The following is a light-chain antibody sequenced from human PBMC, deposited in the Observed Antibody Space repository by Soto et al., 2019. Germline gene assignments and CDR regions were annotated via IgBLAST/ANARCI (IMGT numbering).Light chain of an antibody. Sequence: EIVLTQSPGTLSLSPGERATLSCTASQSVISSCLAWYQRKPGQAPRLLIHTTSIRATDIPDRFSGSGSGTDFPLTISRLEPDDFAVYYCQQCGGSPLFSFGPGTRVDI. CDR2: TTS. CDR1: QSVISSC. V-gene: IGKV3-20*01. J-gene: IGKJ3*01. CDR3: QQCGGSPLFS.